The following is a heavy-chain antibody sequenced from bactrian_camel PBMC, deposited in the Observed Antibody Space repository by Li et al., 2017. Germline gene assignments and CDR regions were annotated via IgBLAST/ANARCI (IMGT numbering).Heavy chain of an antibody. Sequence: VQLVESGGGLVQPGGSLRLSCAASGFTVSSYAMSWVRQAPGKGLEWVSTINSGGDSTYYTDSVTGRFTISRDNAKNTLYLQLNSLKTEDTAMYYCAKAGYGGSSYNFWGQGTQVTVS. CDR1: GFTVSSYA. CDR3: AKAGYGGSSYNF. J-gene: IGHJ4*01. CDR2: INSGGDST. V-gene: IGHV3S31*01. D-gene: IGHD7*01.